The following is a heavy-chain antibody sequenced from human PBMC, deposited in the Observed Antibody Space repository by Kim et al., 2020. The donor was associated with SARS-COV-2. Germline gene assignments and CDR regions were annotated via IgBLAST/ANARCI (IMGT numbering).Heavy chain of an antibody. CDR3: VSARPYGPTDY. CDR2: T. V-gene: IGHV4-39*02. D-gene: IGHD4-17*01. Sequence: TYYNPSLKSRATIAVDTAKNHFSLKLSSVTAADTAVYYCVSARPYGPTDYWGQGTLVTVSS. J-gene: IGHJ4*02.